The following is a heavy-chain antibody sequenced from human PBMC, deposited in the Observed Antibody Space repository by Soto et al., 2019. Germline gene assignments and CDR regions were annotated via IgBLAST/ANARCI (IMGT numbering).Heavy chain of an antibody. V-gene: IGHV3-64*01. J-gene: IGHJ6*03. CDR3: ARDGMYYYDVRGGDYYYYMDV. CDR2: ISSNGGST. D-gene: IGHD3-22*01. Sequence: GGSLRLSCAASGFTFSSYAMHWVRQAPGKGLEYVSAISSNGGSTYYANSVKGRFTISRDNSKNTLYLQMGSLRAEDMAVYYCARDGMYYYDVRGGDYYYYMDVWGKGTTVTVSS. CDR1: GFTFSSYA.